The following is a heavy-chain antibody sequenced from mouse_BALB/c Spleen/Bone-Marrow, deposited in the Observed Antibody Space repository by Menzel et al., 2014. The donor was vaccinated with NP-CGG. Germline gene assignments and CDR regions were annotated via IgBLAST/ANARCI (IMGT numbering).Heavy chain of an antibody. CDR2: IYPGDGDT. CDR3: ARGGISVDY. J-gene: IGHJ2*01. Sequence: VQLQQSGAELVRPGSSVKISCESSGYVFSTYWINWVKQRPGQGLEWIGQIYPGDGDTDYNGKFKDKATLTADKSSNTAYMQLSGLTSEDSAVYFCARGGISVDYWGQGTTLTVSS. V-gene: IGHV1-80*01. CDR1: GYVFSTYW.